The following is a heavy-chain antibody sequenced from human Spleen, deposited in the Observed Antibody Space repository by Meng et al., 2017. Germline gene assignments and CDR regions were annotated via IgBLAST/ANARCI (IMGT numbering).Heavy chain of an antibody. CDR1: GDSVSNKTAA. CDR3: ARATALVTVYFDY. D-gene: IGHD5-18*01. Sequence: SETLSLTCAISGDSVSNKTAAWNWIRQSPSRGLEWLGRTYYRSKWYNDYAVSVKSRISINPDTSKNQFSLQLNSVTPEDTAVYYCARATALVTVYFDYWGQGTLVTVYS. CDR2: TYYRSKWYN. J-gene: IGHJ4*02. V-gene: IGHV6-1*01.